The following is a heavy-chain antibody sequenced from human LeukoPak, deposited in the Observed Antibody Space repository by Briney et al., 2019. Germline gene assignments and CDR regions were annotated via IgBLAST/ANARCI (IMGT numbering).Heavy chain of an antibody. D-gene: IGHD3-22*01. CDR2: IYPGDSDT. CDR1: GYSFTSYW. J-gene: IGHJ4*02. CDR3: ARLPVVVNPEYFDY. V-gene: IGHV5-51*01. Sequence: ASVKVSCKASGYSFTSYWIGWVRQMPGKGLEWMGIIYPGDSDTRYSPSFQGQVTISADKSISTAYLQWSSLKASDTAMYYCARLPVVVNPEYFDYWGQGTLVTVSS.